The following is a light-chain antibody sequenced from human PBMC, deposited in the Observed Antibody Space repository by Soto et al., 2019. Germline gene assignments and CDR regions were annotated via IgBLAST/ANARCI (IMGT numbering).Light chain of an antibody. J-gene: IGKJ3*01. CDR1: QGISNW. Sequence: DMQTTQSPSSVSASVRDKVTITCRASQGISNWLAWYQQKPGKAPKLLIYAASSLQIGVPSRFSGSGSGTDFTLTISILQPEDFATYYCQQANRFPLTFGPGTTVDSK. CDR3: QQANRFPLT. V-gene: IGKV1-12*01. CDR2: AAS.